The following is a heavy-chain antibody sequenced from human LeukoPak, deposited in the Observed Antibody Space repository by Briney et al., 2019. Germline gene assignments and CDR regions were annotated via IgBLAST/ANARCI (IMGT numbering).Heavy chain of an antibody. Sequence: PSETLSLTCTVSGGSITSYYWSWIRQPAGKGLEWIARIYSNENTNYNPSLKSRVTMSVDTSKNQFSLKLSSVTAADTAVYYCARGGTTPYYFDDWGQGTLVTVSS. CDR3: ARGGTTPYYFDD. CDR1: GGSITSYY. J-gene: IGHJ4*02. V-gene: IGHV4-4*07. CDR2: IYSNENT. D-gene: IGHD2-15*01.